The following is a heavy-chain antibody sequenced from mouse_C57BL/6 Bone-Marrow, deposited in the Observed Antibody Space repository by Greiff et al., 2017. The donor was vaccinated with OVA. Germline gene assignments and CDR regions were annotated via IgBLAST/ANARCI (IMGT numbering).Heavy chain of an antibody. D-gene: IGHD2-4*01. V-gene: IGHV1-69*01. CDR1: GYTFTSYW. CDR3: AEYDYGERGLWFAY. CDR2: IDPSDSYT. J-gene: IGHJ3*01. Sequence: QVQLQQPGAELVMPGASVKLSCKASGYTFTSYWMHWVKQRPGQGLEWIGEIDPSDSYTNYNQKFKGKSTLTVDKSSSTAYMQLSSLTSEDSAVYYCAEYDYGERGLWFAYWGQGTLVTVSA.